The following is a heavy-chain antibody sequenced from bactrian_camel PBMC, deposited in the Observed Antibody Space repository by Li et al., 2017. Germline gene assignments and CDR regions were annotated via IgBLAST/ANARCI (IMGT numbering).Heavy chain of an antibody. J-gene: IGHJ4*01. V-gene: IGHV3S55*01. CDR2: IAGDGST. D-gene: IGHD6*01. Sequence: HVQLVESGGGSVQAGGSLRLSRVASGYTLPMNMAWFRRLPGQGREGVAAIAGDGSTYYLNSVEGRFTISHDNAKNTLYLQMNSLRPDDTAMYYCAARAWAYGGNWLNGATYNYWGQGTQVTVS. CDR3: AARAWAYGGNWLNGATYNY. CDR1: GYTLPMN.